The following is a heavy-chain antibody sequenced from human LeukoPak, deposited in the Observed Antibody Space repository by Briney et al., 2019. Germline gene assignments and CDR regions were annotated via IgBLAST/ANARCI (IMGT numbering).Heavy chain of an antibody. D-gene: IGHD3-16*01. CDR2: MYSSGST. J-gene: IGHJ4*02. CDR3: ARDSHWGIPFDY. CDR1: GGSISSYY. V-gene: IGHV4-4*07. Sequence: KPSETLSLTCTVSGGSISSYYWSWIRQPPGKGLEWVGRMYSSGSTDYNPSLKSRVTMSLDTSKNQISLKLSSVTAADTAVYYCARDSHWGIPFDYWGQGTLVTVSS.